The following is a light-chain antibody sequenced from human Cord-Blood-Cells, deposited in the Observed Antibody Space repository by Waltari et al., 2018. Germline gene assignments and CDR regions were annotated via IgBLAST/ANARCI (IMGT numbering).Light chain of an antibody. J-gene: IGKJ1*01. V-gene: IGKV1-5*03. CDR3: QQYNSYST. Sequence: DIQITQSPSTLSASVGDRVTITCRASQSISSWLAWYQQKPGKAPKLLIYKASSLESGVPSRFSGSGSGTEFTLPISSLQPDDFATYYCQQYNSYSTFGQGTKVEIK. CDR1: QSISSW. CDR2: KAS.